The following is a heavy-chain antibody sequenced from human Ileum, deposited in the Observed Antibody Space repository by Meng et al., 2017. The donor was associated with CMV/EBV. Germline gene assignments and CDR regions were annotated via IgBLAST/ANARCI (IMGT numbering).Heavy chain of an antibody. CDR1: GGAISSNSFL. Sequence: QLQLQVVCPGLLMPSATPSITGSVSGGAISSNSFLWGWVRQSHGKGLEWIGSIHYGGSNFNNTSLKSRVTMSIDTTKKQFSLKMTSVTAADTAVYYCASGDSGNYRAYCDYWGQGTLVTVSS. CDR3: ASGDSGNYRAYCDY. J-gene: IGHJ4*02. D-gene: IGHD1-26*01. V-gene: IGHV4-39*07. CDR2: IHYGGSN.